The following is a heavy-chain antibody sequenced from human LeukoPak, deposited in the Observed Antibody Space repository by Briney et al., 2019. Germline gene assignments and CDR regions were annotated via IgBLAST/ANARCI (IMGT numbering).Heavy chain of an antibody. CDR3: ARAGGYCSSTSCYLGAFDI. Sequence: ASVKVSCKASGYTFTSYGISWVRQAPGQGLEWMGWISAYNGNTNYAQKFQGRVTMTTDTSTSTAYMELRSLRSDDTAVYYCARAGGYCSSTSCYLGAFDIWGQGTMVTVSS. J-gene: IGHJ3*02. D-gene: IGHD2-2*01. CDR1: GYTFTSYG. V-gene: IGHV1-18*01. CDR2: ISAYNGNT.